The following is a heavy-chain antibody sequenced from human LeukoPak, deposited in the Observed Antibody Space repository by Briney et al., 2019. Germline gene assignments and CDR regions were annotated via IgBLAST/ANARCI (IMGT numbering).Heavy chain of an antibody. Sequence: GASVKVSCKAYGYTFTDYYMHWVRQAPGQGLVWMGCINPHSGGTNYAQKFQGRVTMTRDTSISTAYMELSRLRSDDTAVYYCAREGPIVGATHLVDYWGQGTLVSVSS. J-gene: IGHJ4*02. CDR1: GYTFTDYY. V-gene: IGHV1-2*02. CDR2: INPHSGGT. CDR3: AREGPIVGATHLVDY. D-gene: IGHD1-26*01.